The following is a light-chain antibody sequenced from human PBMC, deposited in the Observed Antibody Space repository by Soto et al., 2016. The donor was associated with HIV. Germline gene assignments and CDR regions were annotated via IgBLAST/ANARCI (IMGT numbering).Light chain of an antibody. V-gene: IGLV3-21*02. Sequence: SYELTQPPSVSVTPGETTRITCGGNNIGDKSVHWYQQKLGQAPVLVVYDDNDRPSGIPERFSGSNFGNTATPTISRVEAGDEADYHCQVWDSRNDHRVFGGGTKLTVL. CDR2: DDN. J-gene: IGLJ3*02. CDR1: NIGDKS. CDR3: QVWDSRNDHRV.